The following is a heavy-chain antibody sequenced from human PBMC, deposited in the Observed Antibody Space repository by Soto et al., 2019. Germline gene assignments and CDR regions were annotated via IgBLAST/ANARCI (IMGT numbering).Heavy chain of an antibody. J-gene: IGHJ4*02. V-gene: IGHV4-31*03. D-gene: IGHD3-3*01. CDR2: IYYSGST. CDR1: GGSISSGGYY. Sequence: SETLSLTCTVSGGSISSGGYYWSWIRQHPGKGLEWIGYIYYSGSTYYNPSLKSRVTISVDTSKNQFSLKLSSVTAADTAVYYCARSPYYDFWSGYSDAFDYWGQGTLVTVSS. CDR3: ARSPYYDFWSGYSDAFDY.